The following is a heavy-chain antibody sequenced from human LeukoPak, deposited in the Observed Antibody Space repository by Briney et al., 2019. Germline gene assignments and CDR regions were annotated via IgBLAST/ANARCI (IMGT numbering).Heavy chain of an antibody. D-gene: IGHD5-24*01. V-gene: IGHV4-59*08. Sequence: SETLSLTCTVSGGSISSYYWSWIRQPPGKGLEWIGYIYCSGSTSYNPSLRSRVTILVDTSKNQFSLKLSSVTAADTAVYYCARHERDASLDHALDIWGQGTMVTVSS. CDR2: IYCSGST. CDR3: ARHERDASLDHALDI. J-gene: IGHJ3*02. CDR1: GGSISSYY.